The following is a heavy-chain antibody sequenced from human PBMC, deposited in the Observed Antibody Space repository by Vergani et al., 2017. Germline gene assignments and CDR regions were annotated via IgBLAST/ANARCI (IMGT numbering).Heavy chain of an antibody. CDR3: ARESSYNWSYYYGMDV. V-gene: IGHV1-2*02. D-gene: IGHD1-20*01. CDR2: INPNSGGT. J-gene: IGHJ6*02. Sequence: QVQLVQSGAEVKKPGASVKVSCKASGYTFTGYYMHWVRQAPGQGLEWMGWINPNSGGTNYAQKFQGRVTMTRDTSISTAYMELSRLRSDDTAVYYCARESSYNWSYYYGMDVWGQGTTVTVSS. CDR1: GYTFTGYY.